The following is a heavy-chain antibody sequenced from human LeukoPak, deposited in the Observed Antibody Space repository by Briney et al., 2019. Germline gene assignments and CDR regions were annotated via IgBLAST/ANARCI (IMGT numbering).Heavy chain of an antibody. V-gene: IGHV4-59*01. CDR1: GGSMSTYH. CDR3: PRDRDDILTGPYMDV. D-gene: IGHD3-9*01. CDR2: IYYSGST. Sequence: SETLSPTCTVSGGSMSTYHWSWIRQPPGKGLEWIGYIYYSGSTNYNPSLKSRVTISLDTSKNQFSLKVSSVTAADTAVYYCPRDRDDILTGPYMDVWGKGTTVTVSS. J-gene: IGHJ6*04.